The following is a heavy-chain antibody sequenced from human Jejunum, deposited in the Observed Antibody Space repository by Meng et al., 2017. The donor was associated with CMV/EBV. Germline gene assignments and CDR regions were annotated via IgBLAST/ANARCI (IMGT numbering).Heavy chain of an antibody. CDR3: AKRPSGDYMLFDY. Sequence: CAASGFIFSTYAMSWVRQAPGKGLEWVSGIGGNGGSTYYADSVKGRFTISRDNPKNTLYLQMSSLRAEDTAIYHCAKRPSGDYMLFDYWGQGSLVTVSS. CDR2: IGGNGGST. D-gene: IGHD4-17*01. CDR1: GFIFSTYA. J-gene: IGHJ4*02. V-gene: IGHV3-23*01.